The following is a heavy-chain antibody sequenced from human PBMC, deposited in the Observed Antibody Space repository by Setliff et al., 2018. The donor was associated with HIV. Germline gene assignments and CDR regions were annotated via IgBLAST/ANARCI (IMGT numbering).Heavy chain of an antibody. J-gene: IGHJ5*02. D-gene: IGHD3-22*01. CDR3: AREGSSGYTGWFDH. CDR2: ISGSGESS. Sequence: GGSLRLSCAASGFIFSNYAMNWVRQAPGRGLEWVSGISGSGESSYHADSVRGRFTISRDNSKKMLFLQMKSLRADDTAVYYCAREGSSGYTGWFDHWGQGTLVTVSS. CDR1: GFIFSNYA. V-gene: IGHV3-23*01.